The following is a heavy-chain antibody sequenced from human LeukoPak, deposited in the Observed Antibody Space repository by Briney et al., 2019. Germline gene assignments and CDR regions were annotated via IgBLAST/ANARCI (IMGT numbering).Heavy chain of an antibody. J-gene: IGHJ3*02. Sequence: YIYYSGSTNYNPSPKSRVTISVDTSKNQFSLKLSSVTAADTAVYYCARDRGLELGDDAFDIWGQGTMVTVSS. CDR2: IYYSGST. CDR3: ARDRGLELGDDAFDI. V-gene: IGHV4-59*01. D-gene: IGHD1-7*01.